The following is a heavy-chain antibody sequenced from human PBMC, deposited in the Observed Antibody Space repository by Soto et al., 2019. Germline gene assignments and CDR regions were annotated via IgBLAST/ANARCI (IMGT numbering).Heavy chain of an antibody. V-gene: IGHV3-33*01. CDR2: IWYDGSNK. CDR3: ARDFPVGAPDDY. CDR1: GFTFSSYG. Sequence: GGSLRLSCAASGFTFSSYGMHWVRQAPGKGLEWVAVIWYDGSNKYYADSVKGRFTISRDNSKNTLYLQMNSLRAEDTAVYYCARDFPVGAPDDYWGQGTLVTVSS. D-gene: IGHD1-26*01. J-gene: IGHJ4*02.